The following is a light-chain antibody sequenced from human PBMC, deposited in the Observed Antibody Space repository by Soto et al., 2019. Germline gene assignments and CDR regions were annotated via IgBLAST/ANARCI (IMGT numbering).Light chain of an antibody. Sequence: ETVFTRCPDTRSFCRVDRATLSCRASQSVSSSYLAWYQQKPGQAPRLLIYGASSRATGIPDRFSGSGSGTDFTLTISRLEPEDFAVYYCQQYGSSMITFGQGTRLEI. V-gene: IGKV3-20*01. CDR3: QQYGSSMIT. J-gene: IGKJ5*01. CDR2: GAS. CDR1: QSVSSSY.